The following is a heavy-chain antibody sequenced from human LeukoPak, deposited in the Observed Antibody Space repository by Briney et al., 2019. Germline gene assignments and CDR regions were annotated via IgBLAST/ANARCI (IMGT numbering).Heavy chain of an antibody. V-gene: IGHV4-59*08. Sequence: SETLSLTCTVSGGSISSYYWSWVRQSPGKGLEWIGYIYYSGSTNYNPSLKSRVTISVDTSKNQFSLKLSPVTAADTAVYYCARKPPSGPGYYYSYGMDVWGQGTTVTVSS. CDR2: IYYSGST. CDR1: GGSISSYY. J-gene: IGHJ6*02. CDR3: ARKPPSGPGYYYSYGMDV.